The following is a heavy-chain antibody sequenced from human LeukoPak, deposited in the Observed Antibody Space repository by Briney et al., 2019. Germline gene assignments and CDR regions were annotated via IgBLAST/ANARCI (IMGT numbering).Heavy chain of an antibody. Sequence: GGSLRLSCAASGFTFSSYAMHWVRQAPGKGPEWVAVISYDGSNKYYADSVKGRFTISRDNSKNTLYLQMNSLRAEDTAVYYCAREVFPHSYYYYGMDVWGKGTTVTVSS. CDR1: GFTFSSYA. CDR3: AREVFPHSYYYYGMDV. J-gene: IGHJ6*04. V-gene: IGHV3-30*04. CDR2: ISYDGSNK. D-gene: IGHD3-10*01.